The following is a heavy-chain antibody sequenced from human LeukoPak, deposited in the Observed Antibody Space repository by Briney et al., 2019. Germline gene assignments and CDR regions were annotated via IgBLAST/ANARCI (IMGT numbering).Heavy chain of an antibody. Sequence: GSSVKVSCMASGGTFSSYAISWVRQAPGQGLEWMGGIIPIFGTANYAQKFQGRVTITTDESTSTAYMELSSLRSEDTAVYYCARGPSTTVTTTLPFDYWGQGTLVTVSS. CDR3: ARGPSTTVTTTLPFDY. CDR1: GGTFSSYA. D-gene: IGHD4-17*01. V-gene: IGHV1-69*05. CDR2: IIPIFGTA. J-gene: IGHJ4*02.